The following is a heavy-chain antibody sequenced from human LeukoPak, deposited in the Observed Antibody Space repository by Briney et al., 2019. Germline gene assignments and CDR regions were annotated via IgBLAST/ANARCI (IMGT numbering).Heavy chain of an antibody. Sequence: SETLSLTCTVSGGSISSYYWSWIRQPPGKGLEWIGYIYYSGSTNYNPSLKSRVTISVDTSKNQFSLKLSSVTAADTAIYYCARENPSGYYNRPIDYWGQGTLVTVSS. CDR3: ARENPSGYYNRPIDY. J-gene: IGHJ4*02. CDR1: GGSISSYY. D-gene: IGHD3-22*01. V-gene: IGHV4-59*01. CDR2: IYYSGST.